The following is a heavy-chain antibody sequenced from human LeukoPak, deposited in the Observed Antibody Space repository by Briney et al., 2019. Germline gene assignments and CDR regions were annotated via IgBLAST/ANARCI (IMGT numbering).Heavy chain of an antibody. D-gene: IGHD6-13*01. V-gene: IGHV3-66*01. J-gene: IGHJ4*02. CDR2: IYSGGST. CDR1: GGSISSYY. CDR3: ARAGPSSSWHQFDY. Sequence: PSETLSLTCTVSGGSISSYYWSWVRQAPGKGLEWVSVIYSGGSTYYADSVKGRFTISRDNSKNTLYLQMNSLRAEDTAVYYCARAGPSSSWHQFDYWGQGTLVTVSS.